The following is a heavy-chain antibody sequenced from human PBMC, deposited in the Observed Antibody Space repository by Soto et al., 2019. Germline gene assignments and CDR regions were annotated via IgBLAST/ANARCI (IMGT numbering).Heavy chain of an antibody. J-gene: IGHJ4*02. D-gene: IGHD2-21*01. CDR3: ARLVGVALSP. CDR2: IYPGGKT. CDR1: GGSISSGHYP. Sequence: SETLSLTCAVSGGSISSGHYPWTWIRQPPGKGLEWIGYIYPGGKTYYSSSLKGRVTIALDTSKSLVSLRLTSVTAADTAVYFCARLVGVALSPWGQGTLVTVSS. V-gene: IGHV4-30-2*01.